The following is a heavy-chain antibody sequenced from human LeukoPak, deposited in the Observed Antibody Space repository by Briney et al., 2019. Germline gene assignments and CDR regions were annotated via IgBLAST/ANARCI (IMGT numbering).Heavy chain of an antibody. J-gene: IGHJ4*02. CDR2: IKQDGSAK. CDR1: GFTFSHHW. CDR3: ARDNGWSADF. Sequence: PGGSLRLSCAASGFTFSHHWMYWVRQAPGKGLEWVANIKQDGSAKPYVDSVKGRFTISRDNAKNSLFLQMNSLRAEDTAVYYCARDNGWSADFWGQGTLVTVSS. D-gene: IGHD2-15*01. V-gene: IGHV3-7*03.